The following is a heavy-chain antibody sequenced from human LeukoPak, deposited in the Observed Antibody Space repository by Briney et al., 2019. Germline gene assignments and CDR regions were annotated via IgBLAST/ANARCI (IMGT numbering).Heavy chain of an antibody. D-gene: IGHD6-13*01. V-gene: IGHV4-38-2*02. Sequence: SSETLSLTCTVSGYSISSGYYWAWIRQPPGKGLEWIGSIFHTGSTYHNPSLKSRVTISVDTSKNQFSLKLNSVTAADTAVYYCARDHSSSSEDYWGQGTLVTVSS. CDR1: GYSISSGYY. CDR2: IFHTGST. CDR3: ARDHSSSSEDY. J-gene: IGHJ4*02.